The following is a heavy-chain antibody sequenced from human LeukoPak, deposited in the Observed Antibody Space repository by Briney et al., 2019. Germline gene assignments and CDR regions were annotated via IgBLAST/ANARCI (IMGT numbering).Heavy chain of an antibody. V-gene: IGHV4-59*01. CDR3: ARDNWGWGYFDY. D-gene: IGHD7-27*01. Sequence: SETLSLTCTVSGGSISSYYWSRIRQPPGKGLEWIGYIYYSGSTNYNPSLKSRVTISVDTSKNQFSLKLSSVTAADTAVYYCARDNWGWGYFDYWGQGTLVTVSS. CDR1: GGSISSYY. J-gene: IGHJ4*02. CDR2: IYYSGST.